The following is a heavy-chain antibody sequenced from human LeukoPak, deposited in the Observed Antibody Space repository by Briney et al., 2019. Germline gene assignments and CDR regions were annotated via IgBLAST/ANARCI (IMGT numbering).Heavy chain of an antibody. J-gene: IGHJ4*02. V-gene: IGHV4-38-2*02. Sequence: SETLSLTCTVSGYSISSGYYWGRIRQPPGKGLEWIGSIYHSGSTYYNPSLKSRVTISVDTSKNQFSLKLSSVTAADTAVYYCARGLWNPIDYWGQGTLVTVSS. CDR2: IYHSGST. CDR1: GYSISSGYY. CDR3: ARGLWNPIDY. D-gene: IGHD1-1*01.